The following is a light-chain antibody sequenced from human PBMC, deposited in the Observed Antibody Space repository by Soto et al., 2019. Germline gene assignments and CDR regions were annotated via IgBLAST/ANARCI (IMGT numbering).Light chain of an antibody. CDR1: SSDIGGYNY. J-gene: IGLJ2*01. Sequence: QSALTQPASVSGSPGQSITISCTGTSSDIGGYNYVSWYQQHPGEAPKLMIYDVSSRPSGVSNRFSGSKSGNTASLTISGLQPEDEADYYCCSYRNSGTHILFGGGTKVTVL. V-gene: IGLV2-14*03. CDR2: DVS. CDR3: CSYRNSGTHIL.